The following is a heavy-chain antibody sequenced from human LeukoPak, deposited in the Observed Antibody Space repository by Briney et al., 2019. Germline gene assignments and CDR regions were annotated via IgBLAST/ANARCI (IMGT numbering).Heavy chain of an antibody. J-gene: IGHJ3*02. V-gene: IGHV1-2*06. CDR1: GYTFTGYY. D-gene: IGHD1-26*01. CDR3: ARGGSMGATLSAFDI. Sequence: ASVKVSCTASGYTFTGYYMHWVRQAPGQGLEWMGRINPNSGGTNYAQKFQGRVTMTRDTSISTAYMELSRLRSDDTAVYYCARGGSMGATLSAFDIWGQGTMVTVSS. CDR2: INPNSGGT.